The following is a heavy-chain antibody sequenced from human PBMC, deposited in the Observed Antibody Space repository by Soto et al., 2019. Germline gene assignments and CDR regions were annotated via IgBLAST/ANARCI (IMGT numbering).Heavy chain of an antibody. CDR3: ARERYCSSTSCHTRYAFDI. CDR1: AGSISSGGYY. V-gene: IGHV4-31*03. J-gene: IGHJ3*02. Sequence: SETLSFTCTLSAGSISSGGYYWTWIRQHPGKGLEWIGYIYYSGSTYYTPSLKSRVTISVDTSKNQFSLKLSSVTAADTAVYYCARERYCSSTSCHTRYAFDIWGQGTRSP. D-gene: IGHD2-2*01. CDR2: IYYSGST.